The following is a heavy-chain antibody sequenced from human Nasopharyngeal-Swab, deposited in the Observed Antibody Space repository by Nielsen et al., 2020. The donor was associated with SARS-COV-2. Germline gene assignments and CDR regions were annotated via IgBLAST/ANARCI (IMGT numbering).Heavy chain of an antibody. Sequence: LSLTCAASGFTFSSYSMNWVRQAPGKGLEWVSYISSSSSTIYYADSVKGRFTISRDNAKNSLYLQMNSLRAEDTAVYYCAKDHDRSIAAAGDYWGQGTLVTVSS. J-gene: IGHJ4*02. CDR3: AKDHDRSIAAAGDY. CDR1: GFTFSSYS. CDR2: ISSSSSTI. V-gene: IGHV3-48*04. D-gene: IGHD6-13*01.